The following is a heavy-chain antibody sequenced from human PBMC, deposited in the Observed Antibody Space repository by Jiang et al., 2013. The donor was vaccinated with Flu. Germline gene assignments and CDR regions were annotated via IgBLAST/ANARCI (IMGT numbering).Heavy chain of an antibody. Sequence: SLRISCKGSGYSFTSYWISWVRQMPGKGLEWMGRIDPSDSYTNYSPSFQGHVTISADKSISTAYLQRSSLKASDTAMYYCARRTIDGDYGGDYFDYWGQGTLVTVSS. J-gene: IGHJ4*02. CDR2: IDPSDSYT. CDR3: ARRTIDGDYGGDYFDY. D-gene: IGHD4-17*01. V-gene: IGHV5-10-1*01. CDR1: GYSFTSYW.